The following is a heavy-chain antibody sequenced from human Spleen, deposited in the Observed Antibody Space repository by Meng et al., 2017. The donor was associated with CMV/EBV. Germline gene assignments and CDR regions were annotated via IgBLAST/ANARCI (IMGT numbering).Heavy chain of an antibody. J-gene: IGHJ4*02. Sequence: AVSASSVHATHWSEWVRQLPKKGLGWIGQIYNTGTPDYNPSLESRVTMSVDKSKNQFSLKVSSVTAADTAIYYCARSSGDNSYFDYWGQGTLVTVSS. D-gene: IGHD4-11*01. CDR3: ARSSGDNSYFDY. CDR1: ASSVHATHW. CDR2: IYNTGTP. V-gene: IGHV4-4*02.